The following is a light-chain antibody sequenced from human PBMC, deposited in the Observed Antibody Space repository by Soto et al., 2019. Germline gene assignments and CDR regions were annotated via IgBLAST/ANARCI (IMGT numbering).Light chain of an antibody. CDR3: QQYGSSPRVT. V-gene: IGKV3-20*01. Sequence: EIVLTQSPRTLSLSPGERATLSCRASQSVRSSYLAWYQQKPGQAPRLLIYGASSRATGIPDRFSGSGSGTDFTLTISRLEPEDFAVYYCQQYGSSPRVTFGGGTKVEIK. J-gene: IGKJ4*01. CDR1: QSVRSSY. CDR2: GAS.